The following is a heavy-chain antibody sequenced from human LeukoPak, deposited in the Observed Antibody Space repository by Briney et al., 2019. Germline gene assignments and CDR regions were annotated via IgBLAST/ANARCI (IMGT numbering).Heavy chain of an antibody. J-gene: IGHJ4*02. D-gene: IGHD3-16*01. Sequence: PGGSLRLSCAASGLTFDDYAMHWVRQAPGKGLEWVYLISGDGSSTYYADSVKGRLTISRDNNKNSLYLQMNSLRAEATAVFYCARIRGGPIDYWGQGTLVTVSS. CDR2: ISGDGSST. V-gene: IGHV3-43*02. CDR1: GLTFDDYA. CDR3: ARIRGGPIDY.